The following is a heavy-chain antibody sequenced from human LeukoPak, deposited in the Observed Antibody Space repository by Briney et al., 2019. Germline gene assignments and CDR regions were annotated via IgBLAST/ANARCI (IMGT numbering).Heavy chain of an antibody. CDR1: GGSISSSSYY. CDR2: IYYSGST. J-gene: IGHJ4*02. V-gene: IGHV4-39*01. CDR3: ARQPDSSGYGFDY. Sequence: SETLSLTCTVSGGSISSSSYYWGWIRQPPGEGLEWIGSIYYSGSTYYNPSLKSRVTISVDTSKNQFSLKLSSVTAADTAVYYCARQPDSSGYGFDYWGQGTLVTVSS. D-gene: IGHD3-22*01.